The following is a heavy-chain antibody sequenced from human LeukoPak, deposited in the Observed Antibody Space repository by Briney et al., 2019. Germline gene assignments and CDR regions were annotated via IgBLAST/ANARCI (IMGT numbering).Heavy chain of an antibody. D-gene: IGHD3-10*01. V-gene: IGHV4-4*09. CDR3: ARLAIRSTCYFDR. J-gene: IGHJ2*01. CDR1: GASISSYY. Sequence: SETLSLTCTVSGASISSYYWNWIRQSPGKGLEWIGCLYPSGSTNYNPSLKSRVSISVDTSKNQFSLNLNSVAAADTAVYYCARLAIRSTCYFDRWGRGTLVTVSS. CDR2: LYPSGST.